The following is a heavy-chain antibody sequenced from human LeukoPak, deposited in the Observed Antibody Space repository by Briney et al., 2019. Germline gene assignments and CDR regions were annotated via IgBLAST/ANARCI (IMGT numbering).Heavy chain of an antibody. J-gene: IGHJ6*03. Sequence: SETLSLTCTVSGDSISSGGSYWSWIRQPAGKGLEWIGRFHPSGGTNYSPSLKSRVTISVDTSKNQFSLKLSSVTAADSAVYYCARGAYYYFMDVWGNGTTVTVSS. CDR3: ARGAYYYFMDV. CDR2: FHPSGGT. V-gene: IGHV4-61*02. CDR1: GDSISSGGSY.